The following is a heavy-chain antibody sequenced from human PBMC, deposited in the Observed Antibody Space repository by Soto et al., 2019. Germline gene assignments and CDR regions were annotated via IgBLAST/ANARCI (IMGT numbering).Heavy chain of an antibody. CDR1: GVSFSSGGYY. CDR2: IYSSGST. J-gene: IGHJ5*02. V-gene: IGHV4-31*03. Sequence: SSETLSLTCSVSGVSFSSGGYYWSWIRQLPGKGLEWIGFIYSSGSTYYNPSLKSRVTISVDTSKNQFSLNLTSVTAADTAVYYCARKGLYNWSQGWFDPWGQGTLVTVSS. CDR3: ARKGLYNWSQGWFDP. D-gene: IGHD1-20*01.